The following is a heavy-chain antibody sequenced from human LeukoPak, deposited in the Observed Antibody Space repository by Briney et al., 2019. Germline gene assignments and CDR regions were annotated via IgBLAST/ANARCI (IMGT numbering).Heavy chain of an antibody. CDR2: MYASGST. Sequence: SETLSLTCTVSGASISSYYWTWIRQPAGKGLEWIGRMYASGSTNYNPSLKSRVTMSVDTSKNQFSLKLRSVTAADTAVYYCASSRVGATPFDYWGQGTLVTVSS. J-gene: IGHJ4*02. CDR1: GASISSYY. V-gene: IGHV4-4*07. D-gene: IGHD1-26*01. CDR3: ASSRVGATPFDY.